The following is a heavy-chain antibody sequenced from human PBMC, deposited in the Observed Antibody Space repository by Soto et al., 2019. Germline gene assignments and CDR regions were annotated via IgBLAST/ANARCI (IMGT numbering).Heavy chain of an antibody. CDR1: GFTFSSYG. CDR2: IWYDGSNK. Sequence: GGSLRLSCAASGFTFSSYGMHWVRQAPGKGLEWVAVIWYDGSNKYYADSVKGRFTISRDNSKNTLYLQMNSLRAEDTAVYYCARERKVRFGQIDAFDIWGQGTMVTVSS. CDR3: ARERKVRFGQIDAFDI. D-gene: IGHD3-10*01. V-gene: IGHV3-33*01. J-gene: IGHJ3*02.